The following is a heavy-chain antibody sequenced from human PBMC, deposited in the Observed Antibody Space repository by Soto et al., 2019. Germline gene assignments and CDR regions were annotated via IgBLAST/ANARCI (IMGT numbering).Heavy chain of an antibody. CDR2: ISWNSGSI. D-gene: IGHD3-22*01. Sequence: PGGSLRLSCAASGFTFDDYAMHWVRQAPGKGLEWVSGISWNSGSIGYADSVKGRFTISRDNAKNSLYLQMNSLRAEDTALYYCAKGHYDSSGYYSLTPSIDYWGQGTLVTVSS. CDR3: AKGHYDSSGYYSLTPSIDY. J-gene: IGHJ4*02. CDR1: GFTFDDYA. V-gene: IGHV3-9*01.